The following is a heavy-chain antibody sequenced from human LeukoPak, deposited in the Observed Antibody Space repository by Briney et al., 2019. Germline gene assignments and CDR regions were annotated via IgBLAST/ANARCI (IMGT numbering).Heavy chain of an antibody. V-gene: IGHV4-4*07. CDR2: IYTSGST. CDR1: GGSISSYY. Sequence: SETLSLTCTVSGGSISSYYWSWIRQPAGKGLEWIGRIYTSGSTNYNPSLKSRVTMSVDTSKNQFSLDLSSVTAADTAVYYCARDRLDTAMVTPFDYWGQGTLVTVSS. J-gene: IGHJ4*02. D-gene: IGHD5-18*01. CDR3: ARDRLDTAMVTPFDY.